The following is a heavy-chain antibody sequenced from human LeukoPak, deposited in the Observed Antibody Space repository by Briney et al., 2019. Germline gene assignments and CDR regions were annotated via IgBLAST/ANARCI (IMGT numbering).Heavy chain of an antibody. CDR2: IYYSGST. CDR3: ARLNSGYSPPFDY. D-gene: IGHD3-22*01. V-gene: IGHV4-30-4*01. J-gene: IGHJ4*02. CDR1: GGSISSGDYY. Sequence: TPSQTLSLTCTVSGGSISSGDYYWSWIRQPPGKGLEWIGYIYYSGSTYYNPSLKSRVTISVDTSKNQFSLKLSSVTAADTAVYYCARLNSGYSPPFDYWGQGTLVTVSS.